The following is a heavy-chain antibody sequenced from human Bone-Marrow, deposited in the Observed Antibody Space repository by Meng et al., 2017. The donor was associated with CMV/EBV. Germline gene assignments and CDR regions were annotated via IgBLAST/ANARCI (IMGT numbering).Heavy chain of an antibody. V-gene: IGHV3-11*04. D-gene: IGHD2-2*01. J-gene: IGHJ6*02. CDR1: GFTFSDYY. CDR2: ISSSGSTI. CDR3: ARDNRYCSSTSCYWDYYGMDV. Sequence: GESLKISCAASGFTFSDYYMNWIRQAPGKGLEWVSYISSSGSTIYYADSVKGRFTISRDNAKNSLYLQMNSLRAEDTAVYYCARDNRYCSSTSCYWDYYGMDVWGQGTTVTVSS.